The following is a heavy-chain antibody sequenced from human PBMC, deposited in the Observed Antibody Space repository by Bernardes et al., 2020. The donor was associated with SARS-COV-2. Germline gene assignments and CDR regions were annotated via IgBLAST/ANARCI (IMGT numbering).Heavy chain of an antibody. CDR3: ARILRHNGFGSGYYDL. CDR1: GFNFSSYA. V-gene: IGHV3-21*01. Sequence: GGSLRLSRAASGFNFSSYAMNWVRQAPGKGLQWVSSITASTTYIQYTDSVEGRFTVSRDNAKNSLYLEMTSLRAEDTAIYYCARILRHNGFGSGYYDLWGRGTLLTVSS. J-gene: IGHJ2*01. CDR2: ITASTTYI. D-gene: IGHD3-10*01.